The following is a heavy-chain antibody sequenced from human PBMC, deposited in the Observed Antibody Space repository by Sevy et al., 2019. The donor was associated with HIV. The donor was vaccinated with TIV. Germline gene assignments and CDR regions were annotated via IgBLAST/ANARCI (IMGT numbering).Heavy chain of an antibody. CDR1: GFTVSSNY. V-gene: IGHV3-53*01. D-gene: IGHD3-22*01. J-gene: IGHJ4*02. Sequence: GGSLRLSCAASGFTVSSNYMNWVRQAPGKGLEWVSIIYSGGSTYYADSVKGRFTISRDNSKNTLYLQMNSLRAEDTAVYYSARVGFDSSGSYNRGGYFDYWGQGTLVTVSS. CDR3: ARVGFDSSGSYNRGGYFDY. CDR2: IYSGGST.